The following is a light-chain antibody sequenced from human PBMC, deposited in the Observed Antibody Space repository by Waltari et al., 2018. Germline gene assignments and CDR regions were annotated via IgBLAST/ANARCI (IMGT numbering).Light chain of an antibody. CDR2: AAS. CDR1: QGIRDA. Sequence: AIQMTQSPSSLSASVGDRVTITCRASQGIRDALGWCPQKPGKAPKLLICAASILESGVPLRFSGSGAGTDVTLTITSLQPEGFATYYCFQDYNYPRTFGQGTKVE. J-gene: IGKJ1*01. CDR3: FQDYNYPRT. V-gene: IGKV1-6*01.